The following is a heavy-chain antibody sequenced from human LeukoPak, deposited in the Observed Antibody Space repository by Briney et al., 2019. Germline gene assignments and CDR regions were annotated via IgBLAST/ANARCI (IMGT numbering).Heavy chain of an antibody. CDR3: ARDPYHSRRSVATTEGVTWFDP. V-gene: IGHV1-2*02. Sequence: GASVKVSCKASGYTFTGYYMHWVRQAPGQGLEWMGWINPNSGGTNYAQKFQGRVTMTRDTSISTAYMELSRLRSDDTAAYYCARDPYHSRRSVATTEGVTWFDPWGQGTLVTVSS. CDR2: INPNSGGT. J-gene: IGHJ5*02. CDR1: GYTFTGYY. D-gene: IGHD5-12*01.